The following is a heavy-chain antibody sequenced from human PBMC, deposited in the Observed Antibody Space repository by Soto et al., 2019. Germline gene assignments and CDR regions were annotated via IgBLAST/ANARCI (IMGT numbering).Heavy chain of an antibody. Sequence: GESLKISCQGSGYTFTSYWIGWVRQMPGKGLEWMGIMYPADSQIRYSPSFQGHVTLSADKSISTAYLEWSSLKASDTALYYCVRPAGKTISWNYFDKWGRGTLVTVSS. CDR2: MYPADSQI. D-gene: IGHD6-13*01. V-gene: IGHV5-51*01. CDR1: GYTFTSYW. CDR3: VRPAGKTISWNYFDK. J-gene: IGHJ4*02.